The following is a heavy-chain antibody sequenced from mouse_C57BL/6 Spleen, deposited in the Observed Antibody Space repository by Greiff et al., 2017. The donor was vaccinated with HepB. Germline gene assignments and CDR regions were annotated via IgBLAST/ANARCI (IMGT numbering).Heavy chain of an antibody. CDR3: ARTFITTVVAPDY. J-gene: IGHJ2*01. V-gene: IGHV1-82*01. D-gene: IGHD1-1*01. Sequence: QVQLKESGPELVKPGASVKISCKASGYAFSSSWMNWVKQRPGKGLEWIGRIYPGDGDTNYTGKFKGKATLTADKSSSTAYMQLSSLTAEDSAVYFCARTFITTVVAPDYWGQGTTLTVSS. CDR2: IYPGDGDT. CDR1: GYAFSSSW.